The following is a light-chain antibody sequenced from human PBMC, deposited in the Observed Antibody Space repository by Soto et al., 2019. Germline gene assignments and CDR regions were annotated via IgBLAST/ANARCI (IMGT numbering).Light chain of an antibody. J-gene: IGKJ1*01. CDR3: QQYNNWPHT. CDR1: QSVSSN. Sequence: EIVMTQSPATLSVSPGERATLSCRASQSVSSNLAWYQQKPGQAPRLLINGASTRATGIPARFSGSGSGTEFTLTISSLQSEDFAVYYCQQYNNWPHTFGQGTKVEIK. V-gene: IGKV3-15*01. CDR2: GAS.